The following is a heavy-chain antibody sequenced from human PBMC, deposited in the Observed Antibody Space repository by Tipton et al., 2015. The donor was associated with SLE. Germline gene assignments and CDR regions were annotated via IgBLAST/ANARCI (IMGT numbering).Heavy chain of an antibody. Sequence: SLRLSCAASGFTFSSYAMSWVRQAPGKGLEWVSYISSSSSYTNYADSVKGRFTISRDNAKNSLYLQMNSLRAEDTAVYYCARSKWIYPTGYWGQGTLVTVSS. CDR2: ISSSSSYT. CDR3: ARSKWIYPTGY. J-gene: IGHJ4*02. D-gene: IGHD5-12*01. CDR1: GFTFSSYA. V-gene: IGHV3-11*06.